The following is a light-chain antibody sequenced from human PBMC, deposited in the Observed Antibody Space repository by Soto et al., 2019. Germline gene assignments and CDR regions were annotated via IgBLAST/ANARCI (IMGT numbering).Light chain of an antibody. J-gene: IGKJ4*02. CDR1: QSISNY. V-gene: IGKV1-39*01. CDR3: QQSYSTPRT. Sequence: DIQMTQSPSSLSASVGDRVTITCRASQSISNYLNWYQQKLGKAPHLLIYAASSLQGGVPSRFNGGGSGTDFTLNISSLQPEDFATYYCQQSYSTPRTFGGGAKVDIK. CDR2: AAS.